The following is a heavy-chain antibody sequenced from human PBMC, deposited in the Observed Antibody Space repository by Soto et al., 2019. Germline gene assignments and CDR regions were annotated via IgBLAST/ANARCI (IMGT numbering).Heavy chain of an antibody. J-gene: IGHJ5*02. V-gene: IGHV1-46*01. CDR1: GYTFTSYY. CDR2: INPSGGGT. CDR3: ARTYGSGNWFDP. Sequence: ASVKVSCKASGYTFTSYYIHWVRQAPGQGLEWMGIINPSGGGTSYAQKFQGRVTMTRDTSTSTVYMELSSLRSEDTAVYYCARTYGSGNWFDPWGQGTLVTVSS. D-gene: IGHD3-10*01.